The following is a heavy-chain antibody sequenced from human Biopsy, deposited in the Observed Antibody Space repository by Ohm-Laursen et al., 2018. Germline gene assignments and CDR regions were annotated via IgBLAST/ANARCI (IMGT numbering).Heavy chain of an antibody. D-gene: IGHD3-22*01. CDR2: VFYLGNT. V-gene: IGHV4-61*01. Sequence: GTLSLTCTVSGGSVTNRNYCWSWIRQAPGKKLEWFGYVFYLGNTNYNPTLRSPVTISVDTSKNQFSLKFNSGTAADTAVYYCARYYDTSCYYYVSWGQGTLVTVSS. J-gene: IGHJ5*02. CDR1: GGSVTNRNYC. CDR3: ARYYDTSCYYYVS.